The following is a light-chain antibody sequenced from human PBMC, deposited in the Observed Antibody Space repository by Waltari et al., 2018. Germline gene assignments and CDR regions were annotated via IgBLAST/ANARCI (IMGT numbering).Light chain of an antibody. V-gene: IGKV1D-16*01. CDR2: AGS. CDR1: EGISSW. CDR3: QQYDDLPYS. J-gene: IGKJ2*03. Sequence: IHMTQSPSSLSASVGDKVTISCHASEGISSWLAWYQQRPGKAPKPLIFAGSSLQSGVPSRFSGSGSGTDYTLTITDLQPEDVGIYYCQQYDDLPYSFGQGTTVEIK.